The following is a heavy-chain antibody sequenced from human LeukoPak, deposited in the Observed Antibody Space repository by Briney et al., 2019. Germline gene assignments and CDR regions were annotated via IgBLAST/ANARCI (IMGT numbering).Heavy chain of an antibody. V-gene: IGHV4-59*01. D-gene: IGHD6-13*01. Sequence: SETLSLTCTVSGGSISSYYWSWIRQPPGKGLEWIGYIYYSGSTNYDPSLKSRVTISVDTSKNQFSLKLSSVTAADTAVYYCARGQGWAAAGTGYYFDYWGQGTLVTVSS. CDR2: IYYSGST. CDR3: ARGQGWAAAGTGYYFDY. J-gene: IGHJ4*02. CDR1: GGSISSYY.